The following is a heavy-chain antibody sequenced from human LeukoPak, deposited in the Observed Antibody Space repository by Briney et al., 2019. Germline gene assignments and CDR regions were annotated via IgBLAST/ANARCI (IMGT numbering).Heavy chain of an antibody. D-gene: IGHD4-17*01. Sequence: SVKXSCKASGGTFSSYAISWVRQAPGQGLEWMGRIIPILGIANYAQKFQGRVTITADKSTSTAYMELSSLRSEDTAVYYCAVGDYGDSNRGDYWGQGTLVTVSS. V-gene: IGHV1-69*04. J-gene: IGHJ4*02. CDR1: GGTFSSYA. CDR2: IIPILGIA. CDR3: AVGDYGDSNRGDY.